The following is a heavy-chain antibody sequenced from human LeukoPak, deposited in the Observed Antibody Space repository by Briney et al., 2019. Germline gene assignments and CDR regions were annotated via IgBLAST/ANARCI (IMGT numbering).Heavy chain of an antibody. V-gene: IGHV4-61*01. CDR1: GGSVASGSYF. CDR2: IYYTGSA. Sequence: PSETLSLTCTLSGGSVASGSYFWNWIRRPPGKGLEWIGYIYYTGSANYNASLKNRVIMSVDTSKNQFSLRLSSVTAADTAVYYCAREGVAVAILDYWGQGTLVTVSS. D-gene: IGHD6-13*01. J-gene: IGHJ4*02. CDR3: AREGVAVAILDY.